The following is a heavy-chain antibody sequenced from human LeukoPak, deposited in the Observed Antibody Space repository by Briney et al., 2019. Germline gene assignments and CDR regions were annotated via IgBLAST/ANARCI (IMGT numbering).Heavy chain of an antibody. CDR3: AKDQRDGYNYPYYFDY. V-gene: IGHV3-11*01. D-gene: IGHD5-24*01. Sequence: PGGSLRLSCAASGFTFSDYYMSWIRQAPGKGLEWVSYISSSGSTKYYADSVKGRFTISRDNSRKTLYLQMNSLRAEDTAVYYCAKDQRDGYNYPYYFDYWGQGTLVTVSS. CDR2: ISSSGSTK. CDR1: GFTFSDYY. J-gene: IGHJ4*02.